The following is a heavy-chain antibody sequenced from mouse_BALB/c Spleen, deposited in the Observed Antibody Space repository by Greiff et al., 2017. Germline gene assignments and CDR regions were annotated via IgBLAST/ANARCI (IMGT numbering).Heavy chain of an antibody. J-gene: IGHJ4*01. CDR1: GYTFSSYW. D-gene: IGHD2-2*01. Sequence: VQRVESGAELMKPGASVKISCKATGYTFSSYWIEWVKQRPGHGLEWIGEILPGSGSTNYNEKFKGKATFTADTSSNTAYMQLSSLTSEYSAVYYCARSGLRRPYYYAMDYWGQGTSVTVSS. CDR2: ILPGSGST. V-gene: IGHV1-9*01. CDR3: ARSGLRRPYYYAMDY.